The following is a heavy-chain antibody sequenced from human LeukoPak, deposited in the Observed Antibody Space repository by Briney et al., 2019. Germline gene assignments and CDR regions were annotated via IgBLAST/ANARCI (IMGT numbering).Heavy chain of an antibody. V-gene: IGHV3-30-3*01. CDR1: GFTFSSYA. CDR3: ARLPDLDY. D-gene: IGHD1-14*01. J-gene: IGHJ4*02. Sequence: GGSLRLSCAASGFTFSSYAMHWVRQAPGKGLEWVAVISYDGSNKYYADSVKGRFTISRDNSKNTLYLQMNSLRAEDTAVYYCARLPDLDYWGQGTLDTVSS. CDR2: ISYDGSNK.